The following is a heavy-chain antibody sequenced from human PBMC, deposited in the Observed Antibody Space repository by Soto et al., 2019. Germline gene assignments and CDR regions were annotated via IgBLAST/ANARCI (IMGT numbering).Heavy chain of an antibody. CDR2: IKYSGTT. CDR3: ARGFQYYYGSGSYRLHWFDP. V-gene: IGHV4-39*01. CDR1: GGSISSSRCH. Sequence: VNTSETLSLTCTVSGGSISSSRCHWGWIRQPPGKGLEWIASIKYSGTTFYNPSLKSRVTLSVDTSKNQFALKLSSVTAADTAVYYCARGFQYYYGSGSYRLHWFDPWGQGTLVTVSS. D-gene: IGHD3-10*01. J-gene: IGHJ5*02.